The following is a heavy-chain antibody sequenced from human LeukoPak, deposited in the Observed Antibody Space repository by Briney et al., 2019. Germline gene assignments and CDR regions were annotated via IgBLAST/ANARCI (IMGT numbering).Heavy chain of an antibody. D-gene: IGHD1-20*01. V-gene: IGHV1-69*04. Sequence: ASVKVSCKASGYTFTSYGISWVRQAPGQGLEWMGRIIPILGIANYAQKFQGRVTITADKSTSTAYMELSSLRSEDTAVYYCARVSIPGTNGGAYAFDIWGQGTMVTVSS. CDR2: IIPILGIA. CDR1: GYTFTSYG. CDR3: ARVSIPGTNGGAYAFDI. J-gene: IGHJ3*02.